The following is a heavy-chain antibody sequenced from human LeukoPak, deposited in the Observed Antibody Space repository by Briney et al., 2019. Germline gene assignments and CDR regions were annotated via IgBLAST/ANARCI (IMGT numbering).Heavy chain of an antibody. J-gene: IGHJ3*02. V-gene: IGHV4-30-4*01. Sequence: SETLSLTCTVSGGSISSGDDYWSWIRQPPGKGLEWIGYIYYSGSTYYNPSLKSRVTISVDTSKNQFSLKLSSVTAADTAVYYCARAVADAFDIWGQGTMVTVSS. D-gene: IGHD6-19*01. CDR3: ARAVADAFDI. CDR1: GGSISSGDDY. CDR2: IYYSGST.